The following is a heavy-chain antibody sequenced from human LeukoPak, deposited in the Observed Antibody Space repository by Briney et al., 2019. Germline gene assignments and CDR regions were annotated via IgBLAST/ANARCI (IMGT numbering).Heavy chain of an antibody. CDR2: INSDGSST. CDR3: ARDHTVTKSFDY. V-gene: IGHV3-74*01. D-gene: IGHD4-17*01. J-gene: IGHJ4*02. Sequence: GGSLRLSCAASGFTFCSYWMHWVRQAPGKGLVWVSRINSDGSSTSYADSVKGRFTISRDNAKNTLYLQVNSLRAEDTAVYYCARDHTVTKSFDYWGQGTLVTVSS. CDR1: GFTFCSYW.